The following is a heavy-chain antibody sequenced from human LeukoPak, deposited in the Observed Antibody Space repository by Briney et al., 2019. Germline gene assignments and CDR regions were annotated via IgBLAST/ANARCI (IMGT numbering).Heavy chain of an antibody. D-gene: IGHD2-2*01. CDR1: GGSISSSSYY. V-gene: IGHV4-39*07. CDR3: AREYQLLNDY. J-gene: IGHJ4*02. Sequence: SETLSLTCTVSGGSISSSSYYWGWIRQPPGKGLEWIGSIYYSGSTYYNPSLKSRVTISVDTSKNQFSLKLSSVTAADTAVYYCAREYQLLNDYWGQGTLVTVSS. CDR2: IYYSGST.